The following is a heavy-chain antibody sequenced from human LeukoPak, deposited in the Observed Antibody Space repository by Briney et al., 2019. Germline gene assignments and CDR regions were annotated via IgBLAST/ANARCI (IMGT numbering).Heavy chain of an antibody. D-gene: IGHD3-10*01. CDR1: GFTFTNYE. Sequence: GGSLRLSCSASGFTFTNYEMNWVRQAPGKGLEWVSDISGSGDVIHYADSVKGRFIISRDNAENSLFLQMNSLRAEDAAVYFCARPLGYSGSGSYYAYWGQGTLVTVSS. J-gene: IGHJ4*02. V-gene: IGHV3-48*03. CDR3: ARPLGYSGSGSYYAY. CDR2: ISGSGDVI.